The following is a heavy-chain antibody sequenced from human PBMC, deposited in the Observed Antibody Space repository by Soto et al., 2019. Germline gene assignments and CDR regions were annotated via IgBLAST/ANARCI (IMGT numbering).Heavy chain of an antibody. V-gene: IGHV4-34*01. Sequence: TSETLSLTCAVYGGSFSGYYWSWIRQPTGKGLEWIGEINHSGSTNYNPSLKSRVTISVDTSKNQFSLKLSSVTAADTAVYYCARGEGIAAAGTTGWFDPWGQGTLVTVSS. D-gene: IGHD6-13*01. CDR1: GGSFSGYY. CDR3: ARGEGIAAAGTTGWFDP. J-gene: IGHJ5*02. CDR2: INHSGST.